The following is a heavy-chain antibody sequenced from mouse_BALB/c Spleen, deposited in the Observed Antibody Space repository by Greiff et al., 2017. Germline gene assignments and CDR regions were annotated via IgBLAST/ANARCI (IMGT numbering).Heavy chain of an antibody. V-gene: IGHV3-8*02. CDR2: ISYSGST. CDR3: ARHPRYYGSGEFAY. Sequence: VQLQQSGPSLVKPSQTLSLTCSVTGDSITSGYWNWIRKFPGNKLEYMGYISYSGSTYYNPSLKSRISITRDTSKNQYYLQLNSVTTEDTATYYCARHPRYYGSGEFAYWGQGTLVTVSA. CDR1: GDSITSGY. J-gene: IGHJ3*01. D-gene: IGHD1-1*01.